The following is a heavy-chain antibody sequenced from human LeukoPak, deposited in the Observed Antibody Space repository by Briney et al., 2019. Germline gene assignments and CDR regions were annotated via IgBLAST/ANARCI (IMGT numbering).Heavy chain of an antibody. CDR2: IWYDGSNK. CDR1: GFTFSSYG. CDR3: ARDNFWSGYYYFDY. Sequence: GRSLRLSCAASGFTFSSYGMHWVRQAPGRGLEWVAVIWYDGSNKYYADSVKGRFTISRDNSKNTLYLQMNSLRAEDTAVYYCARDNFWSGYYYFDYWGQGTLVTVSS. J-gene: IGHJ4*02. D-gene: IGHD3-3*01. V-gene: IGHV3-33*01.